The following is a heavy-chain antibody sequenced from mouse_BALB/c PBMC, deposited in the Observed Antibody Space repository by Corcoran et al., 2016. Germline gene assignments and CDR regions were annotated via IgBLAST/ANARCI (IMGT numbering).Heavy chain of an antibody. J-gene: IGHJ3*01. D-gene: IGHD2-2*01. CDR3: ASRTIYYGYGAY. Sequence: QVQLQQSGAELVRPGTSVKVSCKASGYAFTNYLIEWVKQRPGQGLEWIGVINPGSGGTNYNEKFKGKATLTADKSSSTAYMQLSSLTSDDSAVYFCASRTIYYGYGAYWGQGTLVTVSA. CDR2: INPGSGGT. V-gene: IGHV1-54*01. CDR1: GYAFTNYL.